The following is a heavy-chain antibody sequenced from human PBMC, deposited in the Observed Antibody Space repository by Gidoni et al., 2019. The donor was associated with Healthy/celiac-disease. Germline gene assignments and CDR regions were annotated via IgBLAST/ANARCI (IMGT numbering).Heavy chain of an antibody. J-gene: IGHJ4*02. CDR2: IYHSGST. CDR1: GYSISSGYY. V-gene: IGHV4-38-2*01. CDR3: ARILGPLFLEWLLYVDYFDY. Sequence: QVQLQESGPGLVKPSETLSLTCAVSGYSISSGYYWGWIRQPPGKGLEWIGSIYHSGSTYYNPSLKSRVTISVDTSKNQFSLKLSSVTAADTAVYYCARILGPLFLEWLLYVDYFDYWGQGTLVTVSS. D-gene: IGHD3-3*01.